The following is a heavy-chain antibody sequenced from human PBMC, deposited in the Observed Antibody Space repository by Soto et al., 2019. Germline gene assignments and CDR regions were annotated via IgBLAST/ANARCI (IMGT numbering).Heavy chain of an antibody. J-gene: IGHJ5*02. V-gene: IGHV4-31*03. CDR2: IYYSGST. CDR1: GGSISSGGYY. D-gene: IGHD6-13*01. Sequence: PSETLSLTCTVSGGSISSGGYYWSWIRQHPGKGLEWIGYIYYSGSTYYNPSLKSRVTISVDTSKNQFSLKLISVTAADTAVYYCARGAHYSSPFRWFDPWGQGTLVTVSS. CDR3: ARGAHYSSPFRWFDP.